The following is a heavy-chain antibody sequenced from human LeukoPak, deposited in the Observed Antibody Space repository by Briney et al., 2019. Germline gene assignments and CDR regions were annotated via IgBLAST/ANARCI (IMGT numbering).Heavy chain of an antibody. Sequence: ASVKVSCKASGYTFTGYYMHWVRQAPGQGFEWMGRINPNSGGTNYAQKFQGRVTMTRDTSISTAYMELSRLRSDDTAVYYCAIGIIVVVVAARENWGQGTLVTVSS. J-gene: IGHJ4*02. D-gene: IGHD2-15*01. CDR1: GYTFTGYY. V-gene: IGHV1-2*06. CDR2: INPNSGGT. CDR3: AIGIIVVVVAAREN.